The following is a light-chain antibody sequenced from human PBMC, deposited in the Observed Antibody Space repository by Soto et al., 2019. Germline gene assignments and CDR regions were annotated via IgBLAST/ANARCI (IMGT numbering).Light chain of an antibody. CDR2: RAS. J-gene: IGKJ1*01. CDR3: QQYGNWPPWT. Sequence: IGMTQSPYTLAVSPGETVTLSCGASQSLTDNLAWYQQKPGQPPRLLIFRASTRASGIPARFSGGGSGTEFTLTISRLQSEDFAVYYCQQYGNWPPWTFGPGTKVDIK. CDR1: QSLTDN. V-gene: IGKV3-15*01.